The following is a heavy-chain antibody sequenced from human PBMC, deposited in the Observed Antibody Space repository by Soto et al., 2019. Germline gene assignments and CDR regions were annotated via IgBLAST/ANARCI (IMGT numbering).Heavy chain of an antibody. CDR1: GGSISSTNYY. CDR2: IYYSGST. CDR3: ARQVVTVTTPRKNWFDP. D-gene: IGHD4-17*01. Sequence: SETLSLTCTVSGGSISSTNYYWGWIRQPPGKGLEWIGSIYYSGSTYYNPSLKSRVTISVDTSKNQFSLKLNSVTAADTAMYYCARQVVTVTTPRKNWFDPWGQGTLVTVSS. V-gene: IGHV4-39*01. J-gene: IGHJ5*02.